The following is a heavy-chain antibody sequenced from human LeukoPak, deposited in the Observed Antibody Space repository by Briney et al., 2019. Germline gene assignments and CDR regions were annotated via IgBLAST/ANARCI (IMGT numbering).Heavy chain of an antibody. Sequence: PGGSLRLSCAASGFTFSGYWMIWVRQAPGQGLEYVVNIKEDGSGIYYVDSVKGRFTISRDNTKNSLYLQMNSLRGDDTAVYYCVRDCGFHTFDYWGQGTLVTVSS. J-gene: IGHJ4*02. CDR2: IKEDGSGI. D-gene: IGHD2-21*01. CDR1: GFTFSGYW. V-gene: IGHV3-7*05. CDR3: VRDCGFHTFDY.